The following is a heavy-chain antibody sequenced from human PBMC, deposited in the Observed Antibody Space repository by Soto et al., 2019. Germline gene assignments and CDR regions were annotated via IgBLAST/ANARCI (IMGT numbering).Heavy chain of an antibody. V-gene: IGHV4-31*03. CDR1: GGSISSGGYY. CDR3: ARETTARRIGSSSPTTADY. J-gene: IGHJ4*02. CDR2: IYYSGST. D-gene: IGHD6-13*01. Sequence: SETLSLTCTVSGGSISSGGYYWSWIRQHPGKGLEWIGYIYYSGSTYYNPSLKSRVTISVDTSKNQFSLKLSSVTAADTAVYYCARETTARRIGSSSPTTADYWGQGTLVTVSS.